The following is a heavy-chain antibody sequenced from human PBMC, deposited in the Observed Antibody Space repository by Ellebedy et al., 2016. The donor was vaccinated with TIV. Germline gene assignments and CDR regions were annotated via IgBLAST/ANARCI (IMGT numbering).Heavy chain of an antibody. J-gene: IGHJ4*02. CDR3: ARQVFDYYDSSGYYHFDY. V-gene: IGHV5-10-1*01. D-gene: IGHD3-22*01. Sequence: GESLKISCKGSGYSFTSYWISWVRQMPGKGLEWMGRIDPSDSYTNYSPSFQGHVTISADKSISTAYLRWSSLKASDTAMYYCARQVFDYYDSSGYYHFDYWGQGTLVTVSS. CDR2: IDPSDSYT. CDR1: GYSFTSYW.